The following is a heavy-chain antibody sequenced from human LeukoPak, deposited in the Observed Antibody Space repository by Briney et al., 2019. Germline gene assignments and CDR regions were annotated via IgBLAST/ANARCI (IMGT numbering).Heavy chain of an antibody. CDR3: ARGHLTMVRGGLFDY. D-gene: IGHD3-10*01. V-gene: IGHV1-46*01. J-gene: IGHJ4*02. Sequence: ASVTVSCKASGYTFTSYYMLWVRQAPGQGLEWMGIINPSGGSTSYAQKFQGRVTMTRDTSTSTVYMELSSLRSEDTAVYYCARGHLTMVRGGLFDYWGQGTLVTVSS. CDR1: GYTFTSYY. CDR2: INPSGGST.